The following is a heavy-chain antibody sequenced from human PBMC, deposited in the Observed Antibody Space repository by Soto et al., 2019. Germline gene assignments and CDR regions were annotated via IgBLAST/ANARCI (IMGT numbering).Heavy chain of an antibody. V-gene: IGHV4-34*01. CDR1: GGSFSGYY. J-gene: IGHJ6*03. CDR2: IKHSGST. D-gene: IGHD1-26*01. Sequence: QVQLQQWGAGLLKPSETLSLTCAVYGGSFSGYYWSWIRQPPGKGLECIGEIKHSGSTNYNPSLKSRVTISVDTSKNQFSLKLSSVTAADTAVYYCARGPYEGFIGSPLWHYYYYMDVWGKGTTVTVSS. CDR3: ARGPYEGFIGSPLWHYYYYMDV.